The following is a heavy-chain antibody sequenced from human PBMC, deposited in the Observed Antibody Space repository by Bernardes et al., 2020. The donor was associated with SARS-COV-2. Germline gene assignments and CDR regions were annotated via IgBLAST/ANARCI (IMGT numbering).Heavy chain of an antibody. J-gene: IGHJ5*02. D-gene: IGHD3-3*01. V-gene: IGHV4-39*01. CDR2: IYYSGST. Sequence: SETLSLTCTVSGGSISSSSYYWGWIRQPPGKGLDWIGSIYYSGSTYYNPSLKSRVTISVDTSKNQFSLKLSSVTAADTAVYDCARKYYDFWSGYYRNWFDPWGQGTLVTVSS. CDR3: ARKYYDFWSGYYRNWFDP. CDR1: GGSISSSSYY.